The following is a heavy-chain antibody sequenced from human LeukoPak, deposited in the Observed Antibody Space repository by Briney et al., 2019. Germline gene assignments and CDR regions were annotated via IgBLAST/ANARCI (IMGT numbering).Heavy chain of an antibody. V-gene: IGHV4-39*07. CDR3: ARDSMSGATPDY. CDR2: IYYSGST. D-gene: IGHD1-26*01. J-gene: IGHJ4*02. CDR1: GGSISSSSYY. Sequence: SETLSLTCTVSGGSISSSSYYWGWIRQPPGKGLEWIGSIYYSGSTYYNPSLKSRVTISVDTSKNQFSLKLSSVTAADTAVFYCARDSMSGATPDYWGQGTLVTVSS.